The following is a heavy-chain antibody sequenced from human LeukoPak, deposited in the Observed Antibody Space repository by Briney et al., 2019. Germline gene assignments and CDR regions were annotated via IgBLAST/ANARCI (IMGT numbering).Heavy chain of an antibody. V-gene: IGHV4-34*01. CDR1: GGSFSGYY. Sequence: SETLSLTCAVYGGSFSGYYWSWIRQPPGKGLEWIGEINHSGSTNYNPSLKSRVTISVDTSKNQFSLKLSSVTAADMAVYYCARAVAGTGNFDYWGQGTLVTVSS. D-gene: IGHD6-19*01. CDR3: ARAVAGTGNFDY. J-gene: IGHJ4*02. CDR2: INHSGST.